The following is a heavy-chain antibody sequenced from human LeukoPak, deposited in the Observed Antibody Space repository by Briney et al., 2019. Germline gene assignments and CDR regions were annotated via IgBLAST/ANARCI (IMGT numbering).Heavy chain of an antibody. CDR1: GDSISSSLFY. CDR2: IYHGGDT. Sequence: SETLSLTCSVSGDSISSSLFYWGWIRQPPGKGLEWIGTIYHGGDTYYNPSLNSRVTISVDTSRNQFSVKMGSVTAADTAVYYCARVGATTVTTRYYFDSWGQGTLVTVSS. CDR3: ARVGATTVTTRYYFDS. D-gene: IGHD4-17*01. V-gene: IGHV4-39*01. J-gene: IGHJ4*02.